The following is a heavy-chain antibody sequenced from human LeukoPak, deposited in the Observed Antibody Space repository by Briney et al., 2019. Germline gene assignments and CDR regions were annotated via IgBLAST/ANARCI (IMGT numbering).Heavy chain of an antibody. J-gene: IGHJ3*02. CDR3: ARDRGFDAFDI. D-gene: IGHD3-22*01. CDR2: IYYSGST. V-gene: IGHV4-59*01. CDR1: GGSISSYY. Sequence: PSETLSLTCTVSGGSISSYYWSWIREPPGKGLGWIGYIYYSGSTNYNPSLKSRVTISVDTSKNQFSLKLSSVTAADTAVYYCARDRGFDAFDIWGQGTMVTVSS.